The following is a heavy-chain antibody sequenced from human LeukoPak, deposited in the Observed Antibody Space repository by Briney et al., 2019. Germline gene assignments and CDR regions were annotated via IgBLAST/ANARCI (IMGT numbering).Heavy chain of an antibody. Sequence: PGGSLRLSCAASGFTVSNNYMNWVRQAPGKGLEWVSVIYSSGSTYYADSVKGRFTISRDNSKNTLYLQMKSLRAEDTAVYYCASVGHKYTYLSDYWGQGTLVTVSS. CDR2: IYSSGST. CDR1: GFTVSNNY. J-gene: IGHJ4*02. D-gene: IGHD3/OR15-3a*01. V-gene: IGHV3-53*01. CDR3: ASVGHKYTYLSDY.